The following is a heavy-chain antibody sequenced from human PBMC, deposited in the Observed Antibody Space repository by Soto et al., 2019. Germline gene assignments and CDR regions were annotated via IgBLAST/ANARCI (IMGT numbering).Heavy chain of an antibody. Sequence: TLSLTCTVSGGSIGGDSWSWIRQSPGKGLDFIGYIYHSGSTNYNPSLKSRVTISMDTSKNQFSLRLSSVTAADTAVYYCARAGIVQVSYAMDVWGQGTTVTV. CDR1: GGSIGGDS. J-gene: IGHJ6*02. CDR3: ARAGIVQVSYAMDV. V-gene: IGHV4-59*01. CDR2: IYHSGST. D-gene: IGHD2-8*01.